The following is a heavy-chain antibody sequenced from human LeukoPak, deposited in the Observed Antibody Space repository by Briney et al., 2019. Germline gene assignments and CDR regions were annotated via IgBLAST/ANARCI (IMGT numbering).Heavy chain of an antibody. CDR1: GFTVSSNY. V-gene: IGHV3-53*01. J-gene: IGHJ4*02. D-gene: IGHD6-13*01. CDR3: TTEITGSGIAAA. Sequence: PGGSLRLSRAASGFTVSSNYMSWVRQAPGKGLEWVSVIYSGGSTYYADSVKGRFTISRDNSKNTLYLQMNSLKTEDTAVYYCTTEITGSGIAAAWGQGTLVTVSS. CDR2: IYSGGST.